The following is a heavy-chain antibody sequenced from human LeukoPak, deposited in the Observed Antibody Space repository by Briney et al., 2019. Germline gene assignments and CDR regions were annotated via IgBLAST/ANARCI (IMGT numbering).Heavy chain of an antibody. V-gene: IGHV3-30*01. CDR2: ISYDGSNK. Sequence: PGESLRLSCAASGFTFSSYAMHWVRQAPGKGLEWVAVISYDGSNKYYADSVKGRFTISRDNPKNTLYLQINSLRAEDTAVYYCARDEDSSSWSPNYWGQGTLVTVSS. CDR3: ARDEDSSSWSPNY. D-gene: IGHD6-13*01. CDR1: GFTFSSYA. J-gene: IGHJ4*02.